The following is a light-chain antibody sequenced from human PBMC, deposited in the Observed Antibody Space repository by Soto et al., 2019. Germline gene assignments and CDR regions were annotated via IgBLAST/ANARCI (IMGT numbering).Light chain of an antibody. V-gene: IGLV2-14*01. J-gene: IGLJ2*01. CDR2: EVS. CDR3: SSYTTSRTVI. Sequence: QSALTQPASVSGSPGQSIAISCTGTSNDVGVYKYVSWYQQHPGKAPKVIIYEVSTRPSGVSDRFSGSKSGNTASLTISGLQAEDEADYYCSSYTTSRTVIFGGGTKVTVL. CDR1: SNDVGVYKY.